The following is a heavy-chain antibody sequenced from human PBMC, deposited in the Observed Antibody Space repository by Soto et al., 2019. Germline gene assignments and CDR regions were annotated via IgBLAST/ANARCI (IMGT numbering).Heavy chain of an antibody. V-gene: IGHV4-39*01. D-gene: IGHD2-15*01. Sequence: ASETLSLTCTVSGGSISSSSYYWGWIRQPPGKGLEWIGSIYYSGSTYYNPSLKSRVTISVDTSKNQFSLKLSSVTAADTAVYYCARDELLLGEIWGQGTLVTVSS. CDR3: ARDELLLGEI. CDR1: GGSISSSSYY. J-gene: IGHJ4*02. CDR2: IYYSGST.